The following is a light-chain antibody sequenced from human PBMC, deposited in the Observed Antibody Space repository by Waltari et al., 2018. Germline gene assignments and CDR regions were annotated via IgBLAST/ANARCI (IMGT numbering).Light chain of an antibody. CDR1: GSVSKY. J-gene: IGKJ1*01. CDR3: QKNVNIPAT. V-gene: IGKV3-20*01. Sequence: EVVLTQAPGTLSLSPGERATLSCRASGSVSKYLAWYQQKPGQAPRLLIYHASILATGIPDRFSGSGSGTDFSLTISRLEPEDSAVYYCQKNVNIPATFGRGTKVEIK. CDR2: HAS.